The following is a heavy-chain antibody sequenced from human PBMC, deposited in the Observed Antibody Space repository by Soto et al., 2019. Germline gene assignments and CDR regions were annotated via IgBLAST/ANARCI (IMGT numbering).Heavy chain of an antibody. J-gene: IGHJ6*02. D-gene: IGHD3-3*01. V-gene: IGHV1-69*13. Sequence: ASVKVSCKASGGTFSSYAISWVRQAPGQGLEWMGGIIPIFGTANYAQKFQGRVTITADESTSTAYMELSSLRSEDTAVYYCARVAGGHYDFWSGYYLGMDVWGQGTTVTVSS. CDR1: GGTFSSYA. CDR2: IIPIFGTA. CDR3: ARVAGGHYDFWSGYYLGMDV.